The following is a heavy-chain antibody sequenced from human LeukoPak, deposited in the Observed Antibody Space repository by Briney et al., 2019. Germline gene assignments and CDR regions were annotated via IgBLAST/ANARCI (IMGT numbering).Heavy chain of an antibody. CDR3: ARRMEFLIVYGMDV. CDR2: ISYDGSNK. D-gene: IGHD2-8*01. V-gene: IGHV3-30-3*01. CDR1: GFTFSSYA. J-gene: IGHJ6*02. Sequence: PGGSLRLSCAASGFTFSSYAMHWVRQAPGKGLEWVAVISYDGSNKYYADSVKGRFTISRDNSKNTLYLQVNSLRAEDTAVYYCARRMEFLIVYGMDVWGQGTTVTVSS.